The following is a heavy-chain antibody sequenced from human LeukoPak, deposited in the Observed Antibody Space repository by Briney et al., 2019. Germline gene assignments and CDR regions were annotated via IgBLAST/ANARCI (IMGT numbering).Heavy chain of an antibody. V-gene: IGHV3-53*05. CDR3: ARGGGGYDSSGYYPTWGPALDC. J-gene: IGHJ4*02. CDR1: GFTVSSNY. CDR2: IYSGGST. D-gene: IGHD3-22*01. Sequence: GGSLRLSRAASGFTVSSNYMSWARSAPGKGLEWVSVIYSGGSTYYTQPVKGRFTNSRDNSKNTLYLQMNSLRAEDTAVYYCARGGGGYDSSGYYPTWGPALDCLGEGAIVAVS.